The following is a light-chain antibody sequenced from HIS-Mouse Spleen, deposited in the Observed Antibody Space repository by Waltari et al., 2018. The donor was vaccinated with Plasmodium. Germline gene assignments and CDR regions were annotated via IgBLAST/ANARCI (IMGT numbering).Light chain of an antibody. J-gene: IGKJ3*01. V-gene: IGKV3-15*01. CDR2: GAS. CDR3: QHYNNWSFT. CDR1: QSVRSN. Sequence: EIVMTQSPATLSVSQGDRATVSCRASQSVRSNLAWYQQKPGQAPRLLIYGASTMATGIPARFSGSGSGTEFTLTISSLQSEDFAVYSCQHYNNWSFTFGPGTKVDIK.